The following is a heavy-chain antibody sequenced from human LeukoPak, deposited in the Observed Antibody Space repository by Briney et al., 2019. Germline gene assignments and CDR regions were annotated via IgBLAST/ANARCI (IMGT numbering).Heavy chain of an antibody. D-gene: IGHD3-3*01. J-gene: IGHJ4*02. Sequence: GGSLRLSCVASASTFSTSGMHSVRQAPGKGLEWVAVISYVGSKTYYADSVKGRFTISRDNSKNTLYLQMNSLRAEDTAVYYCASPGGYDFWSGPFVYWGQGTLVTVSS. CDR2: ISYVGSKT. CDR1: ASTFSTSG. CDR3: ASPGGYDFWSGPFVY. V-gene: IGHV3-30*03.